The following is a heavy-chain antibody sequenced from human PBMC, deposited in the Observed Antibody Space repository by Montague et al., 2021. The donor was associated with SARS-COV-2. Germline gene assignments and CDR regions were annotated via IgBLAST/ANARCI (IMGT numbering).Heavy chain of an antibody. CDR2: IFSSGGT. CDR3: ARAESYESSGFINGPFGV. CDR1: GASINSNRHF. V-gene: IGHV4-39*02. Sequence: SETLSLTCTVSGASINSNRHFWGWIRQAPGKGLEWIGSIFSSGGTYYNPSLKTRVSISVDTSGNRLSLKLTSVTATDTAMYFCARAESYESSGFINGPFGVWGQGTMGTVSS. J-gene: IGHJ3*01. D-gene: IGHD3-22*01.